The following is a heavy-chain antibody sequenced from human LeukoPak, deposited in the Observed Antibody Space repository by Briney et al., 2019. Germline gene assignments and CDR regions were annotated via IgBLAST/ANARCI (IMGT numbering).Heavy chain of an antibody. CDR3: ATGRTRTPYSSSWYRYYYYMDV. V-gene: IGHV1-24*01. CDR2: FDPEDGET. Sequence: GGSLRLSCAASGFTFSSYAMSWFRQAPGKGLEWMGGFDPEDGETIYAQKFQGRVTMTEDTSTDTAYMELSSLRSEDTAVYYCATGRTRTPYSSSWYRYYYYMDVWGKGTTVTVSS. D-gene: IGHD6-13*01. J-gene: IGHJ6*03. CDR1: GFTFSSYA.